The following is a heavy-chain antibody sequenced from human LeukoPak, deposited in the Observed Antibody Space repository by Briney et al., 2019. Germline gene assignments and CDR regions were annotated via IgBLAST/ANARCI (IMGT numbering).Heavy chain of an antibody. V-gene: IGHV1-58*01. J-gene: IGHJ4*02. CDR2: IVVGSGNT. CDR3: AAVPMIRTPPIDY. Sequence: SVKVSCKASGFTFTSSAVQWVRQARGQRLEWIGWIVVGSGNTNYAQKFQERVTITRDMSTGTAYMELSSLRSEDTAVYYCAAVPMIRTPPIDYWGQGTLVTVSS. D-gene: IGHD3-22*01. CDR1: GFTFTSSA.